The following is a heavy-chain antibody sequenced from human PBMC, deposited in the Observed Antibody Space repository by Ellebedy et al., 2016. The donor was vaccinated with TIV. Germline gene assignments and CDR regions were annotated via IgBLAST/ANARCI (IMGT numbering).Heavy chain of an antibody. J-gene: IGHJ3*02. CDR3: ASHRWFGESDAFDI. CDR2: IYPGDSDT. CDR1: GYSFTSYW. Sequence: PGGSLRLSCKGSGYSFTSYWIGWVRQMPGKGLEWMGIIYPGDSDTRYSPSFQGQVTISADKSSSTAYLQWSSLKASDTAMYYCASHRWFGESDAFDIWGQGTMVTVSS. V-gene: IGHV5-51*01. D-gene: IGHD3-10*01.